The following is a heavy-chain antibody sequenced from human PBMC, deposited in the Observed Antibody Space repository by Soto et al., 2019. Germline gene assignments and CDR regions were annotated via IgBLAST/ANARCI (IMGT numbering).Heavy chain of an antibody. J-gene: IGHJ4*02. CDR1: GESISSSSYY. CDR2: IYYSGRT. V-gene: IGHV4-39*01. CDR3: ARQRTTVVTQAYFDH. Sequence: SETLSLTCIVSGESISSSSYYWVWIRHPPGKGLEWIGSIYYSGRTYYNPSFKSRVTISIDTSKNQFSLKLSSVTATDTAVYYCARQRTTVVTQAYFDHWGQGALVTVSS. D-gene: IGHD2-21*02.